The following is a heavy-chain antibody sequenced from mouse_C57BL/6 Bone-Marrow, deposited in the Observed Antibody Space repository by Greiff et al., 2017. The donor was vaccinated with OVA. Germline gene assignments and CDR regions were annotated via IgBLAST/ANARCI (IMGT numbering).Heavy chain of an antibody. J-gene: IGHJ1*03. D-gene: IGHD1-1*01. CDR1: GYTFTSYW. CDR3: ARVGITVVASSYWYFDV. CDR2: IDPSDSYT. Sequence: QVQLQQPGAELVKPGASVKLSCKASGYTFTSYWMQWVKQRPGQGLEWIGEIDPSDSYTNYNQKFKGKATLTVDTSSSTAYMQLSSLTSEDSAVYYCARVGITVVASSYWYFDVWGTGTTVTVSS. V-gene: IGHV1-50*01.